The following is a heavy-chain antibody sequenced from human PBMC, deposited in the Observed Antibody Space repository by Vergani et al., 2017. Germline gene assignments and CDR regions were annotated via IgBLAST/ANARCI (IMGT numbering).Heavy chain of an antibody. V-gene: IGHV3-21*04. J-gene: IGHJ3*02. Sequence: EVQLVESGGGLVQPGGSLRLSCAASGFTFSSYSMNWVRQAPGKGLEWVSSISSSSSYIYYADSVKGRFTISRDNAKNSLYLQMNSLRAEDTAVYYCARVDYYGSGSYDAFDIWGQGTMVTVSS. CDR2: ISSSSSYI. CDR1: GFTFSSYS. CDR3: ARVDYYGSGSYDAFDI. D-gene: IGHD3-10*01.